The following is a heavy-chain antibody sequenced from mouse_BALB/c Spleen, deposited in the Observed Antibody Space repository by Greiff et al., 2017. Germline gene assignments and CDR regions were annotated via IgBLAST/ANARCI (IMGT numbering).Heavy chain of an antibody. CDR3: TRGYRYDGDSYYYAMDY. V-gene: IGHV1-5*01. CDR1: GYTFTSYW. D-gene: IGHD2-14*01. J-gene: IGHJ4*01. CDR2: IYPGNSDT. Sequence: EVQVVESGTVLARPGASVKMSCKASGYTFTSYWMHWVKQRPGQGLEWIGAIYPGNSDTSYNQKFKGKAKLTAVTSTSTAYMELSSLTNEDSAVYYCTRGYRYDGDSYYYAMDYWGQGTSVTVSS.